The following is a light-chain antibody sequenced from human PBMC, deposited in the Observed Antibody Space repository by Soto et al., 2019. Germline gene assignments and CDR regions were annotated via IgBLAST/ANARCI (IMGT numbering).Light chain of an antibody. Sequence: QSALTQAASVSGFPGQSITISCTGTSSDVGGYNYVSWYQQHPGKAPKLMIYDVSNRPSGVSNRFSGSKSGNTASLTISGLQAEDEADYYCSSYTSSSTLGYVFGTGTKVTVL. CDR2: DVS. J-gene: IGLJ1*01. CDR1: SSDVGGYNY. CDR3: SSYTSSSTLGYV. V-gene: IGLV2-14*01.